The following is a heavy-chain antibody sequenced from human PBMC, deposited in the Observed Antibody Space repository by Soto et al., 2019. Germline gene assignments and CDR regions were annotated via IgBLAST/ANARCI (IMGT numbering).Heavy chain of an antibody. CDR2: MNPNSGNT. J-gene: IGHJ3*02. V-gene: IGHV1-8*01. CDR1: GYTVTSYD. D-gene: IGHD6-13*01. CDR3: ARVQQLDDAFDI. Sequence: ASVKVSCKASGYTVTSYDINWVRQATGQGLEWMGWMNPNSGNTGYAQKFQGRVTMTRNTSISTAYMELSSLRSEDTAVYYCARVQQLDDAFDIWGQGTMVTVS.